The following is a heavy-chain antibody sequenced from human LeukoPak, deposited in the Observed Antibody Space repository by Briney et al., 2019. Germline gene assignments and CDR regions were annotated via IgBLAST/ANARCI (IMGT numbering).Heavy chain of an antibody. V-gene: IGHV4-59*01. Sequence: SETLSLTCTVSGCSLSSDYWSWIRQTPGRGLLWIGCISYSGSTSYNHHLHSRVHISVDPSKSQSSLKLSSVTAPDTAVYYCARGALRYSPAAFDIWGQGTMVTVSS. D-gene: IGHD3-9*01. CDR1: GCSLSSDY. J-gene: IGHJ3*02. CDR2: ISYSGST. CDR3: ARGALRYSPAAFDI.